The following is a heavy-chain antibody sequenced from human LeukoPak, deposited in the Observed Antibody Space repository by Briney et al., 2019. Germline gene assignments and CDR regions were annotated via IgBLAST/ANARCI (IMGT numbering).Heavy chain of an antibody. CDR1: GGSISSYY. CDR2: ISNSGRT. CDR3: ARLGQPNAFDI. J-gene: IGHJ3*02. Sequence: SETLSLTCTVSGGSISSYYWSWIRQPPGKGLECIGYISNSGRTNYTPSLKSRVTISADTSKKQLSLKLSSVTAADTAVYFCARLGQPNAFDIWGQGTMVTVSS. D-gene: IGHD3-16*01. V-gene: IGHV4-59*08.